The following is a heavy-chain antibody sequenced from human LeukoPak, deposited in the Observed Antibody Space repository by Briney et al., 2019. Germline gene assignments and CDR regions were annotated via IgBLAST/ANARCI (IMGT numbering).Heavy chain of an antibody. D-gene: IGHD3-10*01. V-gene: IGHV4-4*02. CDR1: GGSISSSNW. Sequence: SETLSLTCAVSGGSISSSNWWSWVRQPPGKGLEWIGEIYHSGSTNYNPSLKSRVTISVDKSKNQFSLKLSSVTAADTAVYYCAGKDYYGSGSCSSIWGQGTMVTVSS. CDR2: IYHSGST. CDR3: AGKDYYGSGSCSSI. J-gene: IGHJ3*02.